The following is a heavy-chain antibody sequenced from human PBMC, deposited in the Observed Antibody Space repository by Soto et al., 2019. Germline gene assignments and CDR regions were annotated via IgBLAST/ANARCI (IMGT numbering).Heavy chain of an antibody. CDR3: ARGKGGATSSGKDQFDY. V-gene: IGHV3-7*01. D-gene: IGHD1-26*01. CDR1: GFIFGNFW. J-gene: IGHJ4*02. CDR2: IKQDGSEK. Sequence: EVQLVESGGGLVQPGGSLRLSCAGSGFIFGNFWMTWVRQAPGKGLEWVANIKQDGSEKYYVDSVKGRFTISRDNVKNSLYLQMNSLRSEDTAVYYCARGKGGATSSGKDQFDYWGQGTLLPVSS.